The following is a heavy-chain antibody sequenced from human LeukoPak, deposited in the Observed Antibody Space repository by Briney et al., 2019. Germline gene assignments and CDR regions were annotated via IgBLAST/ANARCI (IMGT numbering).Heavy chain of an antibody. CDR2: IYYSGST. J-gene: IGHJ3*02. CDR1: GGSISSYY. V-gene: IGHV4-59*08. Sequence: SETLSFTCTVSGGSISSYYWSWIRQPPGKGLEWIGYIYYSGSTNYNPSLKSRVTISVDTSKNQFSLKLSSVTAADTAVYYCARHTPTVLRYFDWLVGAFDIRGQGTMVTVSS. D-gene: IGHD3-9*01. CDR3: ARHTPTVLRYFDWLVGAFDI.